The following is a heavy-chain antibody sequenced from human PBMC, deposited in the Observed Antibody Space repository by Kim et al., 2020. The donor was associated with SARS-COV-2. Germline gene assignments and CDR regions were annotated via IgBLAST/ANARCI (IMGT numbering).Heavy chain of an antibody. V-gene: IGHV3-33*01. CDR2: IWYDGSNK. J-gene: IGHJ6*02. D-gene: IGHD6-13*01. CDR1: GFTFSSYG. Sequence: GGSLRLSCAASGFTFSSYGMHWVRQAPGKGLEWVAVIWYDGSNKYYAYSVKGRFTISRDNSKNTLYLQMNSLRAEDTAVYYCARDHGIAAAGTSHVWGQGTTVTVSS. CDR3: ARDHGIAAAGTSHV.